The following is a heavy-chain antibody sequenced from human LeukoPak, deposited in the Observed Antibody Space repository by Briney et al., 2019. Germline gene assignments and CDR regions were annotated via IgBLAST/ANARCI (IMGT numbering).Heavy chain of an antibody. Sequence: GRSLRLSCAASGFTFSSYGMHWVRQAPGKGLEWVAVISYDGSNKYYADSVKDRFTISRDNSKNTLYLQMNSLRAEDTAVYYCARKGYSGYDYLDYWGQGTLVTVSS. CDR3: ARKGYSGYDYLDY. J-gene: IGHJ4*02. V-gene: IGHV3-30*03. D-gene: IGHD5-12*01. CDR2: ISYDGSNK. CDR1: GFTFSSYG.